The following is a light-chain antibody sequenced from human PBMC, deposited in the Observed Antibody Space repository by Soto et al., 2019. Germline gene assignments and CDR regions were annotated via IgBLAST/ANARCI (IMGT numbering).Light chain of an antibody. CDR3: QQYGNSAPIT. V-gene: IGKV3-20*01. J-gene: IGKJ5*01. CDR1: QTITSSY. CDR2: GAS. Sequence: EIVLTQSPGTLSLSPGERATLSCRASQTITSSYLAWYQHRPGQAPRLLIYGASSRASGIPDRFRGSGSGTDFTLTISRLEPADFAVYYCQQYGNSAPITFGQGTRLEIK.